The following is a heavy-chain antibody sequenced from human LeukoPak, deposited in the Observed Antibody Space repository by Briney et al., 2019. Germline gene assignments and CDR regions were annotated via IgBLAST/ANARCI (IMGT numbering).Heavy chain of an antibody. J-gene: IGHJ4*02. CDR1: GFTFSSFA. Sequence: PGGSLRLSCAASGFTFSSFAMSWVRRAPGKGLEWVSSISGSGGASYYADSVKGRFTISRDNSESTLYLQINSLRAEDTAVFYCAKNYGSGTYYNYFDSWSQGTLVTVSS. CDR2: ISGSGGAS. D-gene: IGHD3-10*01. CDR3: AKNYGSGTYYNYFDS. V-gene: IGHV3-23*01.